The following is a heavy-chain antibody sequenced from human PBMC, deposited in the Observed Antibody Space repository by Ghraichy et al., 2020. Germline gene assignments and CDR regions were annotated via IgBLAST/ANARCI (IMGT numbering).Heavy chain of an antibody. D-gene: IGHD6-13*01. CDR3: ARGPAGIRFYFPY. CDR2: IRFDGSDK. CDR1: GFTFSNYG. Sequence: GGSLRLSCATSGFTFSNYGMHWVRQAPGKGLEWVAFIRFDGSDKYYADSVKGRFTISRDNSKNTPYLQMNSLGAEDTAVNYCARGPAGIRFYFPYWGQGTLVTVSS. J-gene: IGHJ4*02. V-gene: IGHV3-30*02.